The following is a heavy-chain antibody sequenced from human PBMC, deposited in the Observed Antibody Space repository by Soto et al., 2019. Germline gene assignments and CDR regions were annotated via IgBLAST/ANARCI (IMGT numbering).Heavy chain of an antibody. V-gene: IGHV1-8*02. CDR2: ISAYSGNT. J-gene: IGHJ6*03. Sequence: GASVKVSCKASGYTFTSFGIGWVRQAPGHGLEWMGWISAYSGNTGYAQKFQGRVTMTRNTSISTAYMELSSLRSEDTAVYYCARGDIVLMVYANYYYYMDVWGKGTTVTVSS. D-gene: IGHD2-8*01. CDR1: GYTFTSFG. CDR3: ARGDIVLMVYANYYYYMDV.